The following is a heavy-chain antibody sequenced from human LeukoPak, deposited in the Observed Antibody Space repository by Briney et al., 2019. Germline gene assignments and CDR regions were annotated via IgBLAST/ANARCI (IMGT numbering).Heavy chain of an antibody. Sequence: ASVKVSCKASGYTFTSYHMHWVRQAPGQGLEWMGIINPSGGSTSYAQKFQGRVTMTRNTSISTAYMELSSLRSEDTAVYYCARSTAMSLAVYGMDVWGQGTTVTVSS. CDR3: ARSTAMSLAVYGMDV. D-gene: IGHD5-18*01. CDR1: GYTFTSYH. J-gene: IGHJ6*02. V-gene: IGHV1-46*01. CDR2: INPSGGST.